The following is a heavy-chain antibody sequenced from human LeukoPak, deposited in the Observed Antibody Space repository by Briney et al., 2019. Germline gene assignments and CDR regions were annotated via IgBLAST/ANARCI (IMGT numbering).Heavy chain of an antibody. CDR3: AKDRLPVGVLFDF. CDR1: GFIFDDYA. Sequence: PGRSLRLSCAASGFIFDDYAMHWVRQAPGKGLEWVSRISWNSGSIGYADSVMDRFTISRDNAKNSLYLQMNSLRGEDTALYYCAKDRLPVGVLFDFWGQGTLVTVSS. J-gene: IGHJ4*02. V-gene: IGHV3-9*01. D-gene: IGHD1-26*01. CDR2: ISWNSGSI.